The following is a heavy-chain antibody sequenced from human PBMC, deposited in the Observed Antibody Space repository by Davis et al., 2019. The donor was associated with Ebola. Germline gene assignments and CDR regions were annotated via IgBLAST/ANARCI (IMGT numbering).Heavy chain of an antibody. CDR2: IYPGDSDT. CDR3: AREYYYDSSGYYEGNREFDY. CDR1: GYSFTSYW. D-gene: IGHD3-22*01. V-gene: IGHV5-51*01. J-gene: IGHJ4*02. Sequence: GESLKISCKGSGYSFTSYWIGWVRQMPGKGLEWIGIIYPGDSDTRYSPSFQGQVTISADKSISTAYLQWSSLKASDTAMYYCAREYYYDSSGYYEGNREFDYWGQGTLVTVSS.